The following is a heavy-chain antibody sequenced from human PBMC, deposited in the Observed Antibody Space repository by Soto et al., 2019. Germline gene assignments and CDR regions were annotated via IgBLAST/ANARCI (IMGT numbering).Heavy chain of an antibody. CDR2: INAGNGNT. J-gene: IGHJ4*02. CDR3: ARTCGYDLYDC. CDR1: GYTFTSYA. V-gene: IGHV1-3*01. D-gene: IGHD3-22*01. Sequence: QVQLVQSGAEVKKPGASVKVSCKASGYTFTSYAMHWVRQAPGQRLEWMGWINAGNGNTKYSQKFQGRVTITRDTAASTAYMELRSLRTGDTGVYCCARTCGYDLYDCWGQGTLVTVSS.